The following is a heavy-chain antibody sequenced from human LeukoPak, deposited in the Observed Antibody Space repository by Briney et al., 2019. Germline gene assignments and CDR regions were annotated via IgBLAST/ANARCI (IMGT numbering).Heavy chain of an antibody. J-gene: IGHJ6*03. CDR1: GFTFSSYG. CDR2: ISGSGGST. Sequence: GGSLRLSCAASGFTFSSYGMSWVRQAPGKGLEWVSAISGSGGSTYYADSVKGRFTISRDNSKNTLYLQMNSLRAEDTAVYYCAKDSVPNYYYYMDVWGKGTTVTVSS. V-gene: IGHV3-23*01. CDR3: AKDSVPNYYYYMDV.